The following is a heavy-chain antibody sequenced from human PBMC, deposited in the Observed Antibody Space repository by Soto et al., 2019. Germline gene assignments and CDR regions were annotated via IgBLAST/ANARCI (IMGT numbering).Heavy chain of an antibody. CDR2: MNPNSGNT. CDR1: GYTFTSYD. Sequence: GASVKVSCKASGYTFTSYDINWVRQATGQGLEWMGWMNPNSGNTGYAQKFQGRVTMTRNTSISTAYMELSSLRSEDTAVYYCAIRYYYDYPGGMDVWGQGTTVTVSS. V-gene: IGHV1-8*01. CDR3: AIRYYYDYPGGMDV. J-gene: IGHJ6*02. D-gene: IGHD3-22*01.